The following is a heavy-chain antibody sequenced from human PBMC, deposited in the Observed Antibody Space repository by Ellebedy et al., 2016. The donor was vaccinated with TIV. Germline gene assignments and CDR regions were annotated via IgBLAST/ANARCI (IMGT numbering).Heavy chain of an antibody. D-gene: IGHD2-2*02. J-gene: IGHJ4*02. CDR2: IKQDGSET. CDR1: GFTFSNYW. V-gene: IGHV3-7*01. Sequence: GESLKISCAASGFTFSNYWMSWVRQAPGKGLEWVANIKQDGSETYYVDSVKGRFTISRDNDKNTLYLQMNSLRADDTAVYYCARRPYTGYSDLGLDYWGQGSMVTVSS. CDR3: ARRPYTGYSDLGLDY.